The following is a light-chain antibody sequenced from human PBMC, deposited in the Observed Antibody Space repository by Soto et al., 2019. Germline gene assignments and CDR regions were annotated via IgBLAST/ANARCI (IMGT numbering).Light chain of an antibody. Sequence: EIVLTQSPATLSLSPGERATLSCRASQSVGSSLAWYQQRPGQAPRLLIYDASNRATGIPARFSGSGSGADFTLTSSSLEPEDFAIYYCHQRTNWPPWTFGQGTRVDIK. CDR1: QSVGSS. J-gene: IGKJ1*01. CDR2: DAS. CDR3: HQRTNWPPWT. V-gene: IGKV3-11*01.